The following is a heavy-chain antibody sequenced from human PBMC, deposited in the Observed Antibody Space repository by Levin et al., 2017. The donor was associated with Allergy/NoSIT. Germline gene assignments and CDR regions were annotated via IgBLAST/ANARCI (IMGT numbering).Heavy chain of an antibody. V-gene: IGHV3-30*18. CDR3: AKEGPMVRGVIVWGLPFQH. CDR1: GFTFSSYG. D-gene: IGHD3-10*01. CDR2: ISYDGSNK. Sequence: GGSLRLSCAASGFTFSSYGMHWVRQAPGKGLEWVAVISYDGSNKYYADSVKGRFTISRDNSKNTLYLQMNSLRAEDTAVYYCAKEGPMVRGVIVWGLPFQHWGQGTLVTVSS. J-gene: IGHJ1*01.